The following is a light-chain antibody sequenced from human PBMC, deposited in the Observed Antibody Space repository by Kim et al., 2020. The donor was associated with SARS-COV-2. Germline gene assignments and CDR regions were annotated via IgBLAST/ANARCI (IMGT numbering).Light chain of an antibody. CDR1: KLGDKY. V-gene: IGLV3-1*01. CDR3: QAWDSSTYV. CDR2: QDN. Sequence: SYKLTQPPSVSVSPGQTASITCSGDKLGDKYACWYQQKPGQSPVQVIYQDNKRPSGIPERFSGSNSGNTATLTISGTHAMDEADYYCQAWDSSTYVFGTGTKVTVL. J-gene: IGLJ1*01.